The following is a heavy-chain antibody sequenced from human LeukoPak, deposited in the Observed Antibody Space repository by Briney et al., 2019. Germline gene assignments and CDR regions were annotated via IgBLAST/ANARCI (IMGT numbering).Heavy chain of an antibody. J-gene: IGHJ4*02. D-gene: IGHD4-17*01. CDR3: ARGFSAVTTGYYFDY. CDR1: GFTFSSYA. CDR2: ISHSGST. V-gene: IGHV4-34*01. Sequence: GSLRLSCAASGFTFSSYAMSWIRQPPGKGLEWIGEISHSGSTNHNPSLKSRVSMSVDTSKNQFSLRLSSVTAADTAVYYCARGFSAVTTGYYFDYWGQGTLVTVSS.